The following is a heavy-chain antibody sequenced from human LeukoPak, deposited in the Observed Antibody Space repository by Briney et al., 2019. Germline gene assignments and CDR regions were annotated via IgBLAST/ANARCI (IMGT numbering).Heavy chain of an antibody. J-gene: IGHJ6*02. CDR2: VSYEGSKV. D-gene: IGHD3-10*01. V-gene: IGHV3-30*18. CDR3: AKDSRQLSGTLFFYYYGLDV. Sequence: GGSLRLSCEASGFNFNKYGIHWVRQAPGKGLEWVAIVSYEGSKVYYGDSVRGRFTVSRDNSKNTLHLDMNNLRAEDTAVYYCAKDSRQLSGTLFFYYYGLDVWGQETTVTVSS. CDR1: GFNFNKYG.